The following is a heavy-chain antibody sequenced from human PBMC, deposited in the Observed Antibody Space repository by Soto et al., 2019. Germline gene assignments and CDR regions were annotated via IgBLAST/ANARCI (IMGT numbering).Heavy chain of an antibody. V-gene: IGHV6-1*01. J-gene: IGHJ5*02. CDR1: GDSVSNNSAA. CDR2: TYYRSKWFN. Sequence: PSQTLSLTWAISGDSVSNNSAAWNWIRQSPSRGLEWLGRTYYRSKWFNNYALSVKGRITINPDTSKNQFSLQLNSVTPEDTAVYYCAREGRLAASIFHNWFDPGGQGTLVTVSS. CDR3: AREGRLAASIFHNWFDP. D-gene: IGHD3-3*02.